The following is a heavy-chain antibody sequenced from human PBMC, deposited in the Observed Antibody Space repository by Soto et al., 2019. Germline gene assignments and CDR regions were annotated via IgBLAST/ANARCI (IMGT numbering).Heavy chain of an antibody. D-gene: IGHD2-15*01. V-gene: IGHV5-10-1*01. CDR2: IDPSDSYT. CDR3: ASVVVVAATAEDDAFDT. J-gene: IGHJ3*02. CDR1: GYSFTSYW. Sequence: GESLKISCRGSGYSFTSYWISWVRQMPGKGLEWMGRIDPSDSYTNYSPSFQGHVTISADKSISTAYLQWSSLKASDTAMYYCASVVVVAATAEDDAFDTWGQGTMLTVSS.